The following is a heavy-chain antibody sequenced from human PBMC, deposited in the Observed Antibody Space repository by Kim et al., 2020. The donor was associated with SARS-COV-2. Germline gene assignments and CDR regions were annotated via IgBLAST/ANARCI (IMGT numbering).Heavy chain of an antibody. CDR2: INRNGNSK. CDR3: ARPSSTSCPCDYMYA. Sequence: GGSLRLSCAASTFIFSTYWMNWVRQAPGKGLEWVSSINRNGNSKYYADSVKGRFTISRDNDKNTLYLQMNSLRAEDTAVYDCARPSSTSCPCDYMYAWGKGTTCTFSS. V-gene: IGHV3-21*01. D-gene: IGHD2-2*01. CDR1: TFIFSTYW. J-gene: IGHJ6*03.